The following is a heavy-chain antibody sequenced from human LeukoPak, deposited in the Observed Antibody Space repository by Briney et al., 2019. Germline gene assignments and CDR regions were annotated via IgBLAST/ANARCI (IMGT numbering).Heavy chain of an antibody. CDR2: IYYSGNT. J-gene: IGHJ5*02. Sequence: SETLSLTCTVSGGSISRSQYYWGWVRQPPEKGLGWIGTIYYSGNTFYNPSLKSRATISIDTSKNQFSLTLSSVNAADTSLYYCARHEHKAVAGDTWGQGILVTVSS. CDR3: ARHEHKAVAGDT. D-gene: IGHD6-19*01. V-gene: IGHV4-39*01. CDR1: GGSISRSQYY.